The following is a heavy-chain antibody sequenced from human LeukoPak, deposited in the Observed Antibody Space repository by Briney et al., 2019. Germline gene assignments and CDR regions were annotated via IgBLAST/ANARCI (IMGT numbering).Heavy chain of an antibody. D-gene: IGHD1/OR15-1a*01. V-gene: IGHV1-18*01. CDR1: GYSFTSYG. CDR2: ISAYNGNT. J-gene: IGHJ4*02. Sequence: ASVKVSCKASGYSFTSYGIAWVRQAPGQGFEWMGWISAYNGNTNYAQKLQGRVTMTTDTSTSTAYMELRSLRSDDTAVYYCARYNWNTLFDYWGQGTLVTVSS. CDR3: ARYNWNTLFDY.